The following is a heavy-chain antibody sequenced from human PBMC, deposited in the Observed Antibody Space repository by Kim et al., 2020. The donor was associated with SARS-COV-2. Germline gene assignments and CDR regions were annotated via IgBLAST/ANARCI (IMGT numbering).Heavy chain of an antibody. CDR3: AGAKDTDDVWGTYRFFDS. J-gene: IGHJ4*02. Sequence: SETLSLTCAVYNGSFSGYYWSWIRQTPGKGLEWIGEINHNGITSYNPSLKSRLTASVDTSRNQFSLNLKSVTAADTAVYYCAGAKDTDDVWGTYRFFDSWGQGILVTVAS. D-gene: IGHD3-16*02. CDR1: NGSFSGYY. CDR2: INHNGIT. V-gene: IGHV4-34*01.